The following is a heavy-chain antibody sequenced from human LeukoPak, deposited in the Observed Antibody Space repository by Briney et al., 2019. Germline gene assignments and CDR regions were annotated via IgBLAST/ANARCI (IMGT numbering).Heavy chain of an antibody. CDR3: TKFDYAAFEY. D-gene: IGHD4-17*01. J-gene: IGHJ4*02. V-gene: IGHV3-15*01. CDR2: VKSKTNGGTT. Sequence: GGSLRLSCAASGFTFSNAWMSWVRQAPGKGLEWVGRVKSKTNGGTTDYAAPVKGRFTISRDDSKNTLYLQMNSLKIEDTAVYYCTKFDYAAFEYWGQGALVTVSS. CDR1: GFTFSNAW.